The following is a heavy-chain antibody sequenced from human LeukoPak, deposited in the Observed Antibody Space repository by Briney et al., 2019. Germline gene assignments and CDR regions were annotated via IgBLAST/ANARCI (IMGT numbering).Heavy chain of an antibody. D-gene: IGHD1-7*01. CDR2: ISYDGSNK. CDR3: SRGGNYGSIDY. J-gene: IGHJ4*02. V-gene: IGHV3-30*04. CDR1: GFTFSSYA. Sequence: GGSLRLSCAASGFTFSSYAMHWVRQAPGKGLEWVAVISYDGSNKYYADSVKGRFTISRDNSKNTLYLQMNSLRAEDTAVYYCSRGGNYGSIDYWGQGTLVTVSS.